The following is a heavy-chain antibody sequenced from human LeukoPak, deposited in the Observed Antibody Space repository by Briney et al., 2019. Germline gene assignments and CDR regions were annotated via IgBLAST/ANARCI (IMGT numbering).Heavy chain of an antibody. CDR2: INAGNGNT. J-gene: IGHJ6*04. Sequence: ASVKVSCKASGYTFTSYAMHWVRQAPGQRLEWMGCINAGNGNTKYSQKFQGRVTITRDTSASTAYMELSSLRSEDAAVYYCARGGAGSGRNYGMDVWGKGTTVTVSS. V-gene: IGHV1-3*01. D-gene: IGHD3-10*01. CDR3: ARGGAGSGRNYGMDV. CDR1: GYTFTSYA.